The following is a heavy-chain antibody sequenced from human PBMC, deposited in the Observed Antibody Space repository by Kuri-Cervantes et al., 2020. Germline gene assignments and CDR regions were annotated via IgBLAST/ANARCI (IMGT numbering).Heavy chain of an antibody. CDR1: GGSISSSNW. J-gene: IGHJ6*02. D-gene: IGHD6-13*01. V-gene: IGHV4-4*02. CDR2: IYHSGST. Sequence: SETLSLTCAVSGGSISSSNWWSWVRQPPGKGLEWIGEIYHSGSTNYNPSLKSRVTISVDKSKNQVPLKLSSVTAADTAVYYSARDLWAAAGTLGDYYYYYCMDVWGQGTTVTVSS. CDR3: ARDLWAAAGTLGDYYYYYCMDV.